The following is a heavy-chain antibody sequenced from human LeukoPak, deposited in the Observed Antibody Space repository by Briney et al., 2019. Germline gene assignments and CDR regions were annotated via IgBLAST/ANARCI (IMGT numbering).Heavy chain of an antibody. J-gene: IGHJ4*02. CDR3: AKNSRYSLCYRFWNGYYSFDY. Sequence: GGSLRLSCAASGFTFSSYAMSWVRPTPQTGLEWVSAISGSGGSTYYADSVKGRFTPSTDNSKNTLYLQMNSLRAEDKAVYYCAKNSRYSLCYRFWNGYYSFDYWGQGTLVTVSS. D-gene: IGHD3-3*01. V-gene: IGHV3-23*01. CDR1: GFTFSSYA. CDR2: ISGSGGST.